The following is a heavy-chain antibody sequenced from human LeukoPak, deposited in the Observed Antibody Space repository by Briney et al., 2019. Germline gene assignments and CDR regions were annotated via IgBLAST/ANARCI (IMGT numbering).Heavy chain of an antibody. CDR2: ISGSGGST. CDR1: GFIFSTYA. Sequence: GGSLRLSCATSGFIFSTYALSWVRQAPGKGLEWASSISGSGGSTYHADSVKGRFTISRDSSKNTLYLQMNSLRAEDTAKYYCARVIRAAPGKGYFDYWGQGTLVTVSS. CDR3: ARVIRAAPGKGYFDY. J-gene: IGHJ4*02. D-gene: IGHD6-13*01. V-gene: IGHV3-23*01.